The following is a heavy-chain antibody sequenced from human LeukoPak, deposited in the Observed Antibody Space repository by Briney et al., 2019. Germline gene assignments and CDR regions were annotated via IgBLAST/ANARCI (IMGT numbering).Heavy chain of an antibody. CDR2: IYNSGST. V-gene: IGHV4-39*01. Sequence: SETLSLTCTVSGGSISSSSYYWRWIRKAPGTGLEWIGRIYNSGSTYYNPSLTTRHTISVDTSTNQFSLKLSSGTDADTAVYYCARQGGTAMVRGHGSYCDYWGQGTLVTVSS. CDR1: GGSISSSSYY. D-gene: IGHD3-10*01. CDR3: ARQGGTAMVRGHGSYCDY. J-gene: IGHJ4*02.